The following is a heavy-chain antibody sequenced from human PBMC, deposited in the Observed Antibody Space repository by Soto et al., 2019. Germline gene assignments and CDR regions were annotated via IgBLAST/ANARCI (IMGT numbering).Heavy chain of an antibody. CDR1: GFSFDNYA. D-gene: IGHD3-16*01. Sequence: PSETLRLSCVASGFSFDNYAMSWVRQAPGKGLEWVSAIKSDGSSTYYAASVKDRFIISRDNSKNTLYLQLNSLRAEDTAVYYCAQLGLMTFSHKHYFNHWGRGTLVTVSS. CDR3: AQLGLMTFSHKHYFNH. CDR2: IKSDGSST. J-gene: IGHJ4*02. V-gene: IGHV3-23*01.